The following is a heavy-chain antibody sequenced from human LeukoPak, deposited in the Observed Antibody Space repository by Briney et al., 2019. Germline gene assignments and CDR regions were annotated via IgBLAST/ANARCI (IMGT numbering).Heavy chain of an antibody. D-gene: IGHD1-26*01. CDR2: IKQDGSEK. CDR1: GFTFSRYW. CDR3: ARDMVVGATQLDY. J-gene: IGHJ4*02. V-gene: IGHV3-7*01. Sequence: GGSLRHSCAASGFTFSRYWMSWVRQAPGKGLEWVANIKQDGSEKYYVDSVKGRFTISRDNAQNSLYLQMNSLRAEDTAVYYCARDMVVGATQLDYWGQGTLVTVSS.